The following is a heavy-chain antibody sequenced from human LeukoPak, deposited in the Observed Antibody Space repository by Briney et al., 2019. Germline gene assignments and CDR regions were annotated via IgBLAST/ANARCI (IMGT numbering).Heavy chain of an antibody. J-gene: IGHJ4*02. D-gene: IGHD1-1*01. V-gene: IGHV1-8*01. CDR3: ARGYSPSIRTTGNDY. Sequence: ASVKVSCKASRYTFTSHDINWVRQATGQGLEWMGWMNPNSGNTGYPRKFQGRVTMTRDTSINTAYMELHSLRSEDTAVYYCARGYSPSIRTTGNDYWGQGTLVTVSS. CDR2: MNPNSGNT. CDR1: RYTFTSHD.